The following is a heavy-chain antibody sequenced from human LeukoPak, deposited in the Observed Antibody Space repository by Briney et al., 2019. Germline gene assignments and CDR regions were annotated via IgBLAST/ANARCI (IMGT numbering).Heavy chain of an antibody. J-gene: IGHJ5*02. CDR1: GFTFSNHA. D-gene: IGHD2-2*02. CDR2: IIIRSTYT. V-gene: IGHV3-23*01. Sequence: GGSLRLSCAASGFTFSNHAMSRVRQAPGKGPDWFSRIIIRSTYTDYADSVKGRFTISRDNSKNTLNLQMHSLRAEDTAVYYCAKDDQGDCTSSSCYRWFDPWGQGTRVSVSS. CDR3: AKDDQGDCTSSSCYRWFDP.